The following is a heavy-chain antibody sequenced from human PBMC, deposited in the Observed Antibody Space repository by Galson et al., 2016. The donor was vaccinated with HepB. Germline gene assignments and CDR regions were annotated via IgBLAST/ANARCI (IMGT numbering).Heavy chain of an antibody. CDR3: ARDHIAGRPYYYGMDV. D-gene: IGHD6-6*01. V-gene: IGHV3-21*01. Sequence: SLRLSCAASGFIFSNYSMNWVRQAPGKGLEWVSSISSRSSYIYYADSVKGRFTISRDNAKNSLYLQMNSLRAEDTAVYYCARDHIAGRPYYYGMDVWGQGTTVTVSS. CDR1: GFIFSNYS. CDR2: ISSRSSYI. J-gene: IGHJ6*02.